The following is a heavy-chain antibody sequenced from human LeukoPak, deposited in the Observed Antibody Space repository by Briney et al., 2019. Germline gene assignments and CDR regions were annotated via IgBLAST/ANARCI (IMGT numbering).Heavy chain of an antibody. CDR1: GFTFSSYS. V-gene: IGHV3-21*01. D-gene: IGHD5-12*01. CDR2: ISSSSSYI. CDR3: ARGASGPGVATIVY. J-gene: IGHJ4*02. Sequence: GGSLRLSCAASGFTFSSYSMNWVRQAPGKGLELVSSISSSSSYIYYADSVKGRFTISRDNAKNSLYLQMNSLRAEDTAVYYCARGASGPGVATIVYWGQGTLVTVSS.